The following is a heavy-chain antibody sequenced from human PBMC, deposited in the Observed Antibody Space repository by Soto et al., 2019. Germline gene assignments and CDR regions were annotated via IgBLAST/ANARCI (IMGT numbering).Heavy chain of an antibody. CDR1: GFTFSSYA. Sequence: GGSLRLSCAASGFTFSSYAMHWVRQAPGKGLEWVAVISYDGSNKYYADSVKGRFTISRDNSKNTLYLQMNSLRAEDTAVYYCARADTAMVLGIDYWGQGTLVTVSS. J-gene: IGHJ4*02. CDR3: ARADTAMVLGIDY. D-gene: IGHD5-18*01. CDR2: ISYDGSNK. V-gene: IGHV3-30-3*01.